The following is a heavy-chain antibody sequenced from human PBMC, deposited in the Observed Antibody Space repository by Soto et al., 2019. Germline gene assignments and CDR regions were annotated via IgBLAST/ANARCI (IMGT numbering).Heavy chain of an antibody. CDR2: LSGSGVST. Sequence: PGGSLRLSCVASGFPFSNYAMTWVRQAPGKGLEWVSALSGSGVSTYYADSVMGRFTISRDNSKNTVYLQMNSLRAEDTAVYYCAKVGPYDSGSYMFRYNWFGPWGPGTLVTVSS. V-gene: IGHV3-23*01. D-gene: IGHD3-10*01. CDR3: AKVGPYDSGSYMFRYNWFGP. CDR1: GFPFSNYA. J-gene: IGHJ5*02.